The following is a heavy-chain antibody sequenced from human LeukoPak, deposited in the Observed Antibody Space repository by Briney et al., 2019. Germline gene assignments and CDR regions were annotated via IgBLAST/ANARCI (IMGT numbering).Heavy chain of an antibody. J-gene: IGHJ4*02. CDR1: GLSFASYW. D-gene: IGHD3-10*01. CDR2: IRKDGGDI. Sequence: AGSLRLSCVASGLSFASYWMEWVRQAPPKGLQWVANIRKDGGDIHYVDSVKGRFTISRDNAKNSVYLQMHRRRAEDTAVYYCARDAFGDFSYWGQGILVTVSS. V-gene: IGHV3-7*01. CDR3: ARDAFGDFSY.